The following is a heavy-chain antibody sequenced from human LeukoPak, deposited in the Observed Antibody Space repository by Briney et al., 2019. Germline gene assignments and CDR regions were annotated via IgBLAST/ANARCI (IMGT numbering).Heavy chain of an antibody. CDR1: GFTFSDYA. CDR2: ISDNGGGT. D-gene: IGHD6-6*01. V-gene: IGHV3-23*01. Sequence: GGPLRLSCTTSGFTFSDYAMSWVRQAPGEGLEWVSSISDNGGGTYYADSVKGRFTISRDNSKNTLYLQMNSLRAEDTAVYYCAKDLEEYSRSSFYYGMDVWGQGTTVTVSS. J-gene: IGHJ6*02. CDR3: AKDLEEYSRSSFYYGMDV.